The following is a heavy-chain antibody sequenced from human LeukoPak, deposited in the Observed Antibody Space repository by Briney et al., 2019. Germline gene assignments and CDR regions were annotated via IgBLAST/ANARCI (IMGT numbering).Heavy chain of an antibody. J-gene: IGHJ4*02. V-gene: IGHV1-24*01. CDR3: ASRTGSGSYGSGEDY. D-gene: IGHD1-26*01. CDR1: GYTLTELS. Sequence: ASVKVSCKVSGYTLTELSMHWVRQAPGKGLEWMGNFDPEDGETIYAQKFQGRVTMTRNTSISTAYMELSSLRSEDTAVYYCASRTGSGSYGSGEDYWGQGTLVTVSS. CDR2: FDPEDGET.